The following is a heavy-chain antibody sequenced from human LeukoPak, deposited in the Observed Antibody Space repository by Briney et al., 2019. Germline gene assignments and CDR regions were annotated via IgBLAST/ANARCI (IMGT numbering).Heavy chain of an antibody. Sequence: GGSLRLSCTASGFTFGDYAMSWVRQAPGKGLEWVANIKQDGSEKYYVDSVKGRFTISRDNAKNSLYLQMNSLRAEDTAVYYCARKGGATTYGYYYYYMDVWGKGTTVTISS. CDR2: IKQDGSEK. V-gene: IGHV3-7*01. J-gene: IGHJ6*03. D-gene: IGHD1-26*01. CDR1: GFTFGDYA. CDR3: ARKGGATTYGYYYYYMDV.